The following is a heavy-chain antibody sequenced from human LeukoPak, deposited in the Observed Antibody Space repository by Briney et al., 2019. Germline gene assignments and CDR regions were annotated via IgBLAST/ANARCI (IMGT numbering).Heavy chain of an antibody. CDR1: GYTFTGYY. Sequence: ASVKVSCKASGYTFTGYYMHWVRQAPGQGLEWMGWINPNSGGTNYAQKFQGRVTMTRDTSISTAYMELSRLRSDDTAVYYCARVGDYYDSSGYPRIAECFQHWGQGTLVTVSS. CDR2: INPNSGGT. CDR3: ARVGDYYDSSGYPRIAECFQH. V-gene: IGHV1-2*02. J-gene: IGHJ1*01. D-gene: IGHD3-22*01.